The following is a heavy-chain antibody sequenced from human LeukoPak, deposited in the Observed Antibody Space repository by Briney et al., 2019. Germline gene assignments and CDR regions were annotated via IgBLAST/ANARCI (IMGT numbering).Heavy chain of an antibody. CDR3: VRDDCSSSSCPFDF. J-gene: IGHJ4*02. CDR1: GFTFSLYT. Sequence: GGSLRLSCAASGFTFSLYTVNWVRQAPGKGLEWVSSISSNGNYIHYADSVKGRFTISRDNAKTSVYLEMNSLRAEDTGLYFCVRDDCSSSSCPFDFWGQGVLLTVSS. CDR2: ISSNGNYI. D-gene: IGHD2-2*01. V-gene: IGHV3-21*01.